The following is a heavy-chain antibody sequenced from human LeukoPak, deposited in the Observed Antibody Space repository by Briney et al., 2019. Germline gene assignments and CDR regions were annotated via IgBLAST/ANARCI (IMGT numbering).Heavy chain of an antibody. CDR1: GGSFSGYY. CDR2: INHSGST. D-gene: IGHD5-18*01. CDR3: ARGSPGGYSYGQSCYYFVY. J-gene: IGHJ4*02. Sequence: PSDTLSLTCAVYGGSFSGYYWSWLRQPPGKGVEWIGEINHSGSTNYNPSLKSPVTISVDTCKNQFSPKQGHLNAADTAGFYRARGSPGGYSYGQSCYYFVYGAQGTVVTVS. V-gene: IGHV4-34*01.